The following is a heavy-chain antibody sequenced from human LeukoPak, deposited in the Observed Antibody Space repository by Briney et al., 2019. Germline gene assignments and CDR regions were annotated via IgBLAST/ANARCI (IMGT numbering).Heavy chain of an antibody. J-gene: IGHJ4*02. Sequence: GASVKVSCKASGYTFTSYYMHWVRQAPGQGLEWMGIINPSGDSTSYAQKFQGRVTMTTDTSTSTAYMELRSLRSDDTAVYYCARDSSGAQWLVPRGFDYWGQGTLVTVSS. D-gene: IGHD6-19*01. CDR3: ARDSSGAQWLVPRGFDY. CDR1: GYTFTSYY. CDR2: INPSGDST. V-gene: IGHV1-46*01.